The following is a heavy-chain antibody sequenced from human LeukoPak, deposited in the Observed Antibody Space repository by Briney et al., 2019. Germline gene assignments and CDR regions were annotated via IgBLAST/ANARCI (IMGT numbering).Heavy chain of an antibody. CDR2: ISGSGGST. D-gene: IGHD3-10*01. CDR1: EFTFSSYA. Sequence: PGGSLRLSCAASEFTFSSYAMSWVRQAPGKGLEGVSAISGSGGSTYYADSVKGRFTISRDNSKNTLYLQMNSLRAEDTAVYYCASTMVRGVPYYFDYWGQGTLVTVSS. V-gene: IGHV3-23*01. CDR3: ASTMVRGVPYYFDY. J-gene: IGHJ4*02.